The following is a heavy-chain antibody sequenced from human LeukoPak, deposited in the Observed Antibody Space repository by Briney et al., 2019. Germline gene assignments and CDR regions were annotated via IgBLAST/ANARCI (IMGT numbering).Heavy chain of an antibody. CDR2: IYYSGDT. CDR1: GASISTSGHY. CDR3: ARVLNYYDNSGYFYFFHY. J-gene: IGHJ4*02. D-gene: IGHD3-22*01. Sequence: SQTLSLTCSVSGASISTSGHYWSWIRQHPGKGLDWIGYIYYSGDTHYNASLRSRVSISVYTSQSQFSLKLSSVTAADTAVYSCARVLNYYDNSGYFYFFHYWGQGTPVTVSS. V-gene: IGHV4-31*03.